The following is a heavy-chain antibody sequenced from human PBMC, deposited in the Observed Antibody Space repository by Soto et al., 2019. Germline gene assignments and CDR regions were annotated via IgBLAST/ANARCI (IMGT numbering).Heavy chain of an antibody. CDR3: AHCIAGNDAFDV. CDR1: GFSLSTSEVA. D-gene: IGHD6-13*01. J-gene: IGHJ3*01. CDR2: LYGDDDM. Sequence: QITLTESGPALVKPTQTLTLTCTFSGFSLSTSEVAVGWIRQPPGKALEWLALLYGDDDMRYSPSLKNRLTVTRDTSKYQVVLTMNNMDPVDTATYYWAHCIAGNDAFDVWGQGTMVTVSS. V-gene: IGHV2-5*02.